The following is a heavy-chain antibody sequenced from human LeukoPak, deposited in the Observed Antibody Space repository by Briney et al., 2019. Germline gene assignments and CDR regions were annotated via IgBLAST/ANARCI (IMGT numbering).Heavy chain of an antibody. D-gene: IGHD3-10*01. J-gene: IGHJ4*02. CDR3: AMNFASGSYGPFDY. CDR2: IYPGDSDT. Sequence: GESLKISCKGSGYSFTNYWIGWVRQMPGKGLEWMGIIYPGDSDTRYSPSLQGQVTISADKSITTAYLQWSSLKASDTAMYYCAMNFASGSYGPFDYWGQGTLVTVPS. CDR1: GYSFTNYW. V-gene: IGHV5-51*01.